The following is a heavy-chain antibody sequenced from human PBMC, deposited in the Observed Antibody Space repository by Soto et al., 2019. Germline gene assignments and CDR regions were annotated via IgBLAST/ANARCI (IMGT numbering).Heavy chain of an antibody. J-gene: IGHJ4*02. Sequence: QLVESGGGMVPPGKSLRLSCTGSGFNFGNFAVHWVRQTPVKGLEWVAVISSHGRHQYYSDSVKGRFTISRDNSSNTVHLQLSSLRLEETAVYYCAKDLVSSGWEYFVHWGQGNLVTVST. V-gene: IGHV3-30*18. CDR3: AKDLVSSGWEYFVH. CDR2: ISSHGRHQ. CDR1: GFNFGNFA. D-gene: IGHD6-19*01.